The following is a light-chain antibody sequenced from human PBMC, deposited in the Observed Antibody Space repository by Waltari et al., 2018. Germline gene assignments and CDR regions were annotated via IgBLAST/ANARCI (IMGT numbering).Light chain of an antibody. CDR3: QQHNNWPPRT. Sequence: EVVLTQSPSHPSLFPGQRATPSRKASQSIRDFLAWYQQKPGQAPRLLIYDASKRATGIPARFSGSGFGTDFTLTISSLQPEDFAAYYCQQHNNWPPRTFGGGTKVE. V-gene: IGKV3-11*01. J-gene: IGKJ4*02. CDR1: QSIRDF. CDR2: DAS.